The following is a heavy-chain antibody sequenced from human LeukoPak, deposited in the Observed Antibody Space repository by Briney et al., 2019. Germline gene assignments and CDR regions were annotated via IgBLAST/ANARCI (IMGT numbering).Heavy chain of an antibody. Sequence: GRSLRLSCAASGFTFSSYGMHWVRQAPGKGLEWVAVISYDGSNKYYADSVKGRLTISRDNSKNTLYLQMNSLRAEDTAVYYCAKSQYSSGWLDNYYYYGMDVWGQGTTVTVSS. V-gene: IGHV3-30*18. D-gene: IGHD6-19*01. CDR2: ISYDGSNK. J-gene: IGHJ6*02. CDR1: GFTFSSYG. CDR3: AKSQYSSGWLDNYYYYGMDV.